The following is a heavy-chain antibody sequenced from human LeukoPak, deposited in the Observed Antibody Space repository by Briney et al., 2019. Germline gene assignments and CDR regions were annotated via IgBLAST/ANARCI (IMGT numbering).Heavy chain of an antibody. V-gene: IGHV4-34*01. Sequence: SETLSLTCAVYGGSFSGYYWSWIRQPPGKGLEWIGEINHSGSTNYNPSLKSRVTISVDTSKNQFSLKLSSVTAADTAVYYCARAAPVCGFDYWGQGTLVTVSS. CDR2: INHSGST. CDR3: ARAAPVCGFDY. J-gene: IGHJ4*02. CDR1: GGSFSGYY. D-gene: IGHD3-16*01.